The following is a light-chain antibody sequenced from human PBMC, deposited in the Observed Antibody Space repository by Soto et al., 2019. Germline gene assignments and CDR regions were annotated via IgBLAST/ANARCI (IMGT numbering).Light chain of an antibody. CDR1: ETFSSR. V-gene: IGKV3-15*01. Sequence: DILLTQSPATLSVSPGEGATLSCRASETFSSRLAWYQQKPGQAPRLLIHGASIRATGLPARFSGSGSGTEFTLTISSLQSEDFAVYYCQQYYERPYTFGRGTKLEI. CDR2: GAS. J-gene: IGKJ2*01. CDR3: QQYYERPYT.